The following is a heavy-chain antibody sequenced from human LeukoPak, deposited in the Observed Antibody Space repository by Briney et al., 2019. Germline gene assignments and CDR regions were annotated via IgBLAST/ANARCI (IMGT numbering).Heavy chain of an antibody. V-gene: IGHV4-39*01. D-gene: IGHD1-1*01. CDR3: ATWRTAKTGFDY. CDR2: IYYSGSP. CDR1: GGSISSGGYY. J-gene: IGHJ4*02. Sequence: SETLSLTCTVSGGSISSGGYYWSWIRQPPGKGLECIGSIYYSGSPYYNPSLKSRVTISVDTSKNQFSLRLSSVTAADTAVYYCATWRTAKTGFDYWGQGTLVTVSS.